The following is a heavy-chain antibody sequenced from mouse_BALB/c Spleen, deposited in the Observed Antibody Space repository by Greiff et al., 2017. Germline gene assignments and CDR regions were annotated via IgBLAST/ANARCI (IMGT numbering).Heavy chain of an antibody. CDR3: ARKWLLRDWYFDV. D-gene: IGHD2-3*01. Sequence: QVQLQQPGAELVKPGASVKLSCKASGYTFTSYWMHWVKQRPGQGLEWIGEIDPSDSYTNYNQKFKGKATLTVDKSSSTAYMQLSSLTSEDSAVYYCARKWLLRDWYFDVWGAGTTVTVSS. CDR2: IDPSDSYT. CDR1: GYTFTSYW. J-gene: IGHJ1*01. V-gene: IGHV1-69*02.